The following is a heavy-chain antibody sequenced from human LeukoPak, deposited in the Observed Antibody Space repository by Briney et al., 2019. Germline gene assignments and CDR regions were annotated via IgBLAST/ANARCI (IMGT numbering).Heavy chain of an antibody. V-gene: IGHV5-51*01. CDR1: GYSFTTYW. CDR3: ARHVASSGWAHFDY. Sequence: GESLKISCEGSGYSFTTYWIGWVRQMPGKSLEWMGITYPGGSDTKYSPSFQGQVTISVDKSISTAYLQWTSLKASDTAIYYCARHVASSGWAHFDYWGQGTLVTVSS. CDR2: TYPGGSDT. J-gene: IGHJ4*02. D-gene: IGHD6-19*01.